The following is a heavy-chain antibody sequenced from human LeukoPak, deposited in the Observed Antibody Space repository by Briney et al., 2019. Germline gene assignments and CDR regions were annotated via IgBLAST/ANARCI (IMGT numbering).Heavy chain of an antibody. J-gene: IGHJ4*02. V-gene: IGHV3-23*01. CDR1: GFTFSSYA. CDR2: ISGSGGST. D-gene: IGHD3-22*01. Sequence: PGGSLRLSCAASGFTFSSYAMSWVRQAPGKGLEWVSAISGSGGSTYYADSVKGRFTISRDNAKNSLYLQMNSLRAEDTAVYYCARDVPEYYYDSSGYYDYWGQGTLVTVSS. CDR3: ARDVPEYYYDSSGYYDY.